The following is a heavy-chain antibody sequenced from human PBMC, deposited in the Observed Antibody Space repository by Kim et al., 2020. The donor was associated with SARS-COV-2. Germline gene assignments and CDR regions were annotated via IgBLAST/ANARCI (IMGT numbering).Heavy chain of an antibody. D-gene: IGHD6-6*01. V-gene: IGHV1-2*02. Sequence: ASVKVSCKASGYTFTGYYMHWVRQAPGQGLEWMGWINPNSGGTNYAQKFQGRVTMTRDTSISTAYMELSRLRSDDTAVYYCARVVSIAARNSMGYWGQGTLVTVSS. CDR3: ARVVSIAARNSMGY. J-gene: IGHJ4*02. CDR2: INPNSGGT. CDR1: GYTFTGYY.